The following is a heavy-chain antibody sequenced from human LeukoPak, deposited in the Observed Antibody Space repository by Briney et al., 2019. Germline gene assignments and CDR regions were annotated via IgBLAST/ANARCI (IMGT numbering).Heavy chain of an antibody. V-gene: IGHV3-48*03. CDR3: ATITSYSGRDRGFDY. CDR1: GFTFSSCE. CDR2: ISSNGNTI. J-gene: IGHJ4*02. D-gene: IGHD1-26*01. Sequence: GGSLRLSCAPSGFTFSSCEMNWVRQTPGKGLEWVSYISSNGNTIYYADSVKGRFTISRDNAKNSLYLQMNSLRAEDTAVYYCATITSYSGRDRGFDYWGQGNLVTVSS.